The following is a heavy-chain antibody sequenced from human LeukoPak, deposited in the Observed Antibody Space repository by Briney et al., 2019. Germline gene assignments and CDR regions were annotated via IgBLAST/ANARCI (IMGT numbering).Heavy chain of an antibody. Sequence: GESLKISCKGSGYSFTSYWIGWVRQMPGKGLEWMGIIYPGDSDTRYSPSFQGQVTFSADKSISTAYLQWSSLKASDTAMYYCARQFVVVPAAIDQNWFDPWGQGTLVTVSS. V-gene: IGHV5-51*01. J-gene: IGHJ5*02. CDR1: GYSFTSYW. CDR3: ARQFVVVPAAIDQNWFDP. CDR2: IYPGDSDT. D-gene: IGHD2-2*02.